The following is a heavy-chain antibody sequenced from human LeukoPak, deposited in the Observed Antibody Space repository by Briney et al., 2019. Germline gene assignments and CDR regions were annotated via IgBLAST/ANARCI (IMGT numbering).Heavy chain of an antibody. CDR2: IYYSGNT. J-gene: IGHJ4*02. CDR3: ARQTGSGLFILP. V-gene: IGHV4-39*01. CDR1: GLTFRTYA. D-gene: IGHD3/OR15-3a*01. Sequence: GSLRLSCAASGLTFRTYAMSWVRQPPGKGLEWIGSIYYSGNTYYNASLKSQVSISIDTSKNQFSLRLTSVTAADTAVYYCARQTGSGLFILPGGQGTLVTVSS.